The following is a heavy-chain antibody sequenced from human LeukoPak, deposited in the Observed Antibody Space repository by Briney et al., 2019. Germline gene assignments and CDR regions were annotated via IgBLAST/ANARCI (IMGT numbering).Heavy chain of an antibody. CDR2: IKSDGST. Sequence: GGSLRLSCAASGFTFSRYWMHWVRQAPGKGLVWVSRIKSDGSTNYADSVKGRFAISRDNAKNTVSLQMNSLRAEDTGVYYCARAPAEIGGYYPEYFRHWGQGTLVTVSS. CDR1: GFTFSRYW. D-gene: IGHD3-22*01. J-gene: IGHJ1*01. CDR3: ARAPAEIGGYYPEYFRH. V-gene: IGHV3-74*01.